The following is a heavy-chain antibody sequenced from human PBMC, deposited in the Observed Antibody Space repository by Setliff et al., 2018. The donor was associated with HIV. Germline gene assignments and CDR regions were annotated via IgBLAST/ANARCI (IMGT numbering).Heavy chain of an antibody. Sequence: SETLSLTCTVSRGSISRHYWTWIRQPPGKGLEWIGYISHSGKTDYNSSLKNRVTLSVDTSNHQFSLKMTSVTAADTAVYYCARHSFPFGGKGVDYWGQGTLVTVSS. D-gene: IGHD2-15*01. CDR2: ISHSGKT. V-gene: IGHV4-59*11. CDR1: RGSISRHY. CDR3: ARHSFPFGGKGVDY. J-gene: IGHJ4*02.